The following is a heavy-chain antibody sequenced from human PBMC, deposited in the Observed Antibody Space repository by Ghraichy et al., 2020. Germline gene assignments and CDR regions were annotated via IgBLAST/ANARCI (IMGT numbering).Heavy chain of an antibody. Sequence: GGSLRLSCAASGFIFTGYSMHWVRQAPGKGLEWVAVISADGTKQFYADSVKGRFTISRDNSNNTLFLQMNSLRPEDTAVFYCARVESSGSSYFFDYWGQGTLVTVSA. CDR2: ISADGTKQ. J-gene: IGHJ4*02. CDR3: ARVESSGSSYFFDY. CDR1: GFIFTGYS. V-gene: IGHV3-30*04. D-gene: IGHD3-22*01.